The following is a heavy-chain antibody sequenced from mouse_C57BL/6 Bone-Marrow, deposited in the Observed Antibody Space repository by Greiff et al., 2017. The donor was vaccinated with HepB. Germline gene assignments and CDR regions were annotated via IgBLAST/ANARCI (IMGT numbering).Heavy chain of an antibody. CDR3: ASFVCFDY. V-gene: IGHV1-59*01. CDR2: IDPSDSYT. Sequence: VQLQQPGAELVRPGTSVKLSCKASGYTFTSYWMHWVKQRPGQGLEWIGVIDPSDSYTNYNQKFKGKATLTVDTSSSTAYMQLSSLTSEDSAVYYCASFVCFDYWGQGTTLTVSS. CDR1: GYTFTSYW. J-gene: IGHJ2*01.